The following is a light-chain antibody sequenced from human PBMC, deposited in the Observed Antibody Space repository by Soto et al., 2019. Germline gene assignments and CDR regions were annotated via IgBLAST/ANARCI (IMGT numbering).Light chain of an antibody. CDR3: HQYNSYSSWT. CDR2: DAS. V-gene: IGKV1-5*01. J-gene: IGKJ1*01. CDR1: QTISGW. Sequence: DIQMTQSPSTLSASVGDRVTITCRATQTISGWLAWYQQKPGKAPKLLIYDASSLEVGVPSRFSGSGSGTEFSLTLISLQPYDFATYYCHQYNSYSSWTFGQGPKVEIK.